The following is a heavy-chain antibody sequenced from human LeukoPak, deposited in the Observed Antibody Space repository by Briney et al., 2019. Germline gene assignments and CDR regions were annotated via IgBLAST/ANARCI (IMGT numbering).Heavy chain of an antibody. CDR2: IKRDGSDK. Sequence: PGGSLRLSCAASGFTFRNHWMSWVRQAPGTGLEWVANIKRDGSDKHYVDSVKGRFTISRDNAQNSLFLQMNSLRAEDTAVYYCASSLYGSGSYYNFDYWGQGTLVTVSS. CDR3: ASSLYGSGSYYNFDY. V-gene: IGHV3-7*01. CDR1: GFTFRNHW. J-gene: IGHJ4*02. D-gene: IGHD3-10*01.